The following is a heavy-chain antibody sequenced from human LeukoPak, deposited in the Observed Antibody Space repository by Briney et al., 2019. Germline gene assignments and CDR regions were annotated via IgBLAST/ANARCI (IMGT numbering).Heavy chain of an antibody. J-gene: IGHJ4*02. CDR3: AGANSSGWYAMNDY. D-gene: IGHD6-19*01. CDR2: IYYSGST. V-gene: IGHV4-39*07. CDR1: GGSISSSSYY. Sequence: SETLSLTCTVSGGSISSSSYYWGWIRQPPGKGLEWIGSIYYSGSTYYNPSLKSRVTISVDTSKNQFSLKLSSVTAADTAVYYCAGANSSGWYAMNDYWGQGTLVTVSS.